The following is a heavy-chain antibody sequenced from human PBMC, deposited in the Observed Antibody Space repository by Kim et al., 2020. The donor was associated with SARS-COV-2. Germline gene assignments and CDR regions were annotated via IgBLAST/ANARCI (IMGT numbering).Heavy chain of an antibody. CDR1: GFTFDDYT. CDR3: AKDKGSSSWPHAFDI. V-gene: IGHV3-43*01. D-gene: IGHD6-13*01. CDR2: ISWDGGST. Sequence: GGSLRLSCAASGFTFDDYTMHWVRQAPGKGLEWVSLISWDGGSTYYADSVKGRFTISRDNSKNSLYLQMNSLRTEDTALYYCAKDKGSSSWPHAFDIWGQGTMVTVSS. J-gene: IGHJ3*02.